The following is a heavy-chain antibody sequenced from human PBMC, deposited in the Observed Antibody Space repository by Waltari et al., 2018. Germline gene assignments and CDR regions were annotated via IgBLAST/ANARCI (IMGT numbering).Heavy chain of an antibody. CDR1: TFSSYG. V-gene: IGHV3-30*02. J-gene: IGHJ6*02. CDR3: AKDLGYCSGGSCYSEGMDV. Sequence: TFSSYGMHWVRQAPGKGLEWVAFIRYDGSNKYYADSVKGRFTISRDNSKNTLYLQMNSLRAEDTAVYYCAKDLGYCSGGSCYSEGMDVWGQGTTVTVSS. D-gene: IGHD2-15*01. CDR2: IRYDGSNK.